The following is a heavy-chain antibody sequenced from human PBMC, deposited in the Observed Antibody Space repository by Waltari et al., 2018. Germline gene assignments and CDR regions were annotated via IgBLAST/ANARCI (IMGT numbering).Heavy chain of an antibody. Sequence: QVQLVQSGAEVKEPGASVKVSCKASGYIFNSYAMHWVRQAPGQRLEWMGWSNAVNSNTKYSQKFQGRVTITGDTSASTAYMELSSLRSEDTAVYYCARLSVGGYSYGYGLDYWGQGTLVTVSS. V-gene: IGHV1-3*01. CDR3: ARLSVGGYSYGYGLDY. D-gene: IGHD5-18*01. CDR2: SNAVNSNT. CDR1: GYIFNSYA. J-gene: IGHJ4*02.